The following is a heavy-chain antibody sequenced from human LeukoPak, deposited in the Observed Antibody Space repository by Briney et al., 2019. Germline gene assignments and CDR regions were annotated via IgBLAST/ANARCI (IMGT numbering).Heavy chain of an antibody. J-gene: IGHJ4*02. CDR2: IYYSGST. V-gene: IGHV4-59*01. Sequence: SETLSLTCTVSGGSISSYYWSWIRQPPGKGLEWLGYIYYSGSTNYNPSLQSRVTISVDTSKNQFSLKLSSVTAADTAVYYCARAGYSSGYYVPFDYWGQGTLVTVSS. CDR1: GGSISSYY. CDR3: ARAGYSSGYYVPFDY. D-gene: IGHD3-22*01.